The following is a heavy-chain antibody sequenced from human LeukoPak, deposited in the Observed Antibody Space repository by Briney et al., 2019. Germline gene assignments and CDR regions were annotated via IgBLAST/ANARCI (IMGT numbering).Heavy chain of an antibody. CDR1: GGSISSYY. Sequence: NPSETLSLTCTVSGGSISSYYWSWIRQPAGKGLEWIGRMYTSGETNYNPTLKSRVTISLDTSKNQFSLRLSSVTAADTAVYYCAKELAVAGDYFDYWGQGTLVTVSS. J-gene: IGHJ4*02. CDR2: MYTSGET. D-gene: IGHD6-19*01. CDR3: AKELAVAGDYFDY. V-gene: IGHV4-4*07.